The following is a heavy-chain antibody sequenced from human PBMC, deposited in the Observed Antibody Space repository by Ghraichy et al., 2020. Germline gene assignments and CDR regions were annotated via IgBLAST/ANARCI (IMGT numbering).Heavy chain of an antibody. CDR3: STDVGNSVDFDY. V-gene: IGHV3-15*01. D-gene: IGHD5/OR15-5a*01. CDR1: GFNFNKAW. CDR2: IKSQTDGGAA. J-gene: IGHJ4*02. Sequence: GESLNISCATSGFNFNKAWMSWVRQAPGKGLEWVGRIKSQTDGGAADYAAPVKGRFTISREDSKNVLYLEMNSLKAEDSGVYYCSTDVGNSVDFDYWGQGTLVTVSS.